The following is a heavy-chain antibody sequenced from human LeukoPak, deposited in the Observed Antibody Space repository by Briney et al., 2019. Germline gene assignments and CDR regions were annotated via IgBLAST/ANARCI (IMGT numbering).Heavy chain of an antibody. Sequence: RGSLRLSCAASGLTVSSNYMSWVRQAPGKGLEWDSVIYSGGSTYYADSVKGRFTISRDSSKNILYLQMNSLRAEDTAVYYCARDGGTGSFRAFDYWGQGTLVTVSS. CDR1: GLTVSSNY. CDR3: ARDGGTGSFRAFDY. J-gene: IGHJ4*02. V-gene: IGHV3-53*01. CDR2: IYSGGST. D-gene: IGHD1-26*01.